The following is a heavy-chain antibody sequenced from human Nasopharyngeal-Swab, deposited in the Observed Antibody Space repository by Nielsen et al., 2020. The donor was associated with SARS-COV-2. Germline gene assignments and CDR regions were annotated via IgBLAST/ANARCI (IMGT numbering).Heavy chain of an antibody. Sequence: SETLSLTCAVYGGSFSGYYWSWIRQPPGKGLEWIGYIYYGGSTNYNSSLRSRVTISVDTANNQISLRLSSVTAADTAVYYCARADVTAWYYYGMDVWGQGTTVTVSS. CDR3: ARADVTAWYYYGMDV. CDR1: GGSFSGYY. V-gene: IGHV4-59*01. J-gene: IGHJ6*02. CDR2: IYYGGST. D-gene: IGHD1-20*01.